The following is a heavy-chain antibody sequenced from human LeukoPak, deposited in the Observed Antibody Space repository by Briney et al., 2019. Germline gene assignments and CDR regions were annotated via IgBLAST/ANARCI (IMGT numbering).Heavy chain of an antibody. J-gene: IGHJ6*02. CDR3: ARTGERDYYYGMDV. D-gene: IGHD7-27*01. CDR1: GYSFTSYW. V-gene: IGHV5-10-1*01. Sequence: GASLKISCKGSGYSFTSYWISWVRQMPGKGLEWMGRIDPSDSYTNYSPSFQGHVTISADKSISTAYLQWSSLKASDTAMYYCARTGERDYYYGMDVWGQGTTVTVCS. CDR2: IDPSDSYT.